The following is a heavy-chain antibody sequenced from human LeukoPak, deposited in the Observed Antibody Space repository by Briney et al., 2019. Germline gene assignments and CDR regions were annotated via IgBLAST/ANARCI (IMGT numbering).Heavy chain of an antibody. D-gene: IGHD2-15*01. CDR1: GYTFTSYG. CDR2: ISAYNGNT. J-gene: IGHJ4*02. V-gene: IGHV1-18*01. CDR3: ARDRYCSGGSCYWTYFDY. Sequence: ASVKVSCKASGYTFTSYGISWVRQAPGQGLEWMGWISAYNGNTNYAQKLQGRVTMTTDTSTSTAYMELRSLRSDDTAVYYCARDRYCSGGSCYWTYFDYWGKGTLVTVSS.